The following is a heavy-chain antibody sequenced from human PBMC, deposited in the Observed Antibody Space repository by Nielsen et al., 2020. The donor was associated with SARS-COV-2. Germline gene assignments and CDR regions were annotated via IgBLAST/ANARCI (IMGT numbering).Heavy chain of an antibody. D-gene: IGHD2-21*02. Sequence: SETLSLTCTVSGGSISRYYWSWIRQSPGKGLEWIGYVYYSGRTKYNPSLESRVTISVDRSKNQVSLKLSSVTAADTAVYYCARHDCGCDCYDDAFEIWGQGTMVTVSS. V-gene: IGHV4-59*08. CDR1: GGSISRYY. J-gene: IGHJ3*02. CDR2: VYYSGRT. CDR3: ARHDCGCDCYDDAFEI.